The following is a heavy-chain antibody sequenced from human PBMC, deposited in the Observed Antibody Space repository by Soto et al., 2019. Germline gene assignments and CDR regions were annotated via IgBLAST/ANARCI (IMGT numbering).Heavy chain of an antibody. J-gene: IGHJ4*02. Sequence: PSETLSLTCTVSGGSITSYYWSWIRQPPGKGLEWIGYIYYRGSTNENPSLKSRVTISIDTSKNQFSLKLSSVTAADTAVYYCARTDHISMLFDYWGQGTLVTVSS. V-gene: IGHV4-59*01. CDR1: GGSITSYY. D-gene: IGHD3-10*01. CDR2: IYYRGST. CDR3: ARTDHISMLFDY.